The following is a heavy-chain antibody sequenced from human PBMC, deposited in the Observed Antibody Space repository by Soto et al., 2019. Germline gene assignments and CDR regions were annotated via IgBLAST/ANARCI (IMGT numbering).Heavy chain of an antibody. CDR3: ARGPGYDFWSGHHHFAY. D-gene: IGHD3-3*01. V-gene: IGHV3-53*01. Sequence: GGSLRLSCAASGVTVSSSYMSWVRQAPGKGLEWVSVIYSGGSTYYADSVKGRFTLSRDNSKNTLYLQMNSLRAEDTAVYYCARGPGYDFWSGHHHFAYWGQGTLVTV. CDR1: GVTVSSSY. J-gene: IGHJ4*02. CDR2: IYSGGST.